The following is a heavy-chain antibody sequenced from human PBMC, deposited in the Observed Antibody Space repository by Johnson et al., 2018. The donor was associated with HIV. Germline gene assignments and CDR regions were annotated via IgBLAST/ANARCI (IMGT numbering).Heavy chain of an antibody. V-gene: IGHV3-66*01. CDR1: EFSVSGNY. CDR2: IHGGGRI. D-gene: IGHD2-15*01. J-gene: IGHJ3*02. CDR3: ARDHLRRSHAFDI. Sequence: VQLVESGGGLVRPGGSLRLSCAASEFSVSGNYMTWVRPAPGKGLEWVSVIHGGGRIYYADSVKGRFTISRDTAKNTLYLQMNSLRAEDTALYYCARDHLRRSHAFDIWGQGTMVTVSS.